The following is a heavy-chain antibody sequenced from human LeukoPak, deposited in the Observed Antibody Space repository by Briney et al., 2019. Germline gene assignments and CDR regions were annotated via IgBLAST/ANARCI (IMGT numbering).Heavy chain of an antibody. Sequence: ASVKFSCKASGYTFTSNDINCVRQATGQGLEWMGGMNPNSGNTGYAQKFQGRVTMTRNTSISTAYMELSSLRSEDTAVYYCARNQRITMVRGVIILYGMDVWGQGTTVTVSS. CDR1: GYTFTSND. J-gene: IGHJ6*02. D-gene: IGHD3-10*01. CDR3: ARNQRITMVRGVIILYGMDV. CDR2: MNPNSGNT. V-gene: IGHV1-8*01.